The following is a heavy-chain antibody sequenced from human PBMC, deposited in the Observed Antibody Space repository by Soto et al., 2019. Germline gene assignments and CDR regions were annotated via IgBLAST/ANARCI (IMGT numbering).Heavy chain of an antibody. J-gene: IGHJ4*02. D-gene: IGHD1-1*01. CDR2: IIPSSGTA. CDR3: ARGWNDFPH. V-gene: IGHV1-69*01. CDR1: GGTFSSYV. Sequence: QVQLVQSGAEVKKPGSSVKVSCKASGGTFSSYVISWVRQAPGQGLECMGGIIPSSGTANHAPNIQGRVTMTADESTTTAYMELSSLRSEDTAVYYCARGWNDFPHWGQGTLVTVSS.